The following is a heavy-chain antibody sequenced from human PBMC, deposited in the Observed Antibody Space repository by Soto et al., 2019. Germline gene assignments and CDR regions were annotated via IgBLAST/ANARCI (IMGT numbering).Heavy chain of an antibody. D-gene: IGHD3-3*01. CDR2: ISSSSSYI. CDR1: GFTFSSYS. CDR3: ARDKDWEFFAFDI. Sequence: GGSLRLSCAASGFTFSSYSMNWVRQAPGKGLEWVSSISSSSSYIYYADSVKGRFTISRDNAKNSLYLQMNSLRAEDTAVYYCARDKDWEFFAFDIWGQGTMVTVSS. V-gene: IGHV3-21*01. J-gene: IGHJ3*02.